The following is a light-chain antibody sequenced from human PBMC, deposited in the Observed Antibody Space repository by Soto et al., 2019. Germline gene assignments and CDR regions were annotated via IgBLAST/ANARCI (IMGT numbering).Light chain of an antibody. CDR1: SSDVDDYNY. CDR2: EVS. J-gene: IGLJ1*01. CDR3: SSYTISSTLV. Sequence: QSVLTQPASVSGSPGQSITISCTGTSSDVDDYNYVSWYQHHPGKAPKVIIYEVSNRPSGVSNRFSGSKSGNMASLTISGLQAEDEADYYCSSYTISSTLVFGTGTKVTVL. V-gene: IGLV2-14*01.